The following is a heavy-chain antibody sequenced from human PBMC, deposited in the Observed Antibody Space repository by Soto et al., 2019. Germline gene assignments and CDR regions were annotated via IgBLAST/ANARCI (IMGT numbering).Heavy chain of an antibody. CDR1: GDTFNTND. V-gene: IGHV1-8*01. J-gene: IGHJ4*02. CDR3: TRGISDS. CDR2: MNPASGNT. Sequence: HVQLGQSGAEVKKPGDSVKVSCKAYGDTFNTNDFNWVRQATGQGLEWMGWMNPASGNTGFAQKFQGRVSLTMDTSTSIAYMELSSLTSEDTAMYYCTRGISDSWGQGTLVTVSS. D-gene: IGHD3-3*02.